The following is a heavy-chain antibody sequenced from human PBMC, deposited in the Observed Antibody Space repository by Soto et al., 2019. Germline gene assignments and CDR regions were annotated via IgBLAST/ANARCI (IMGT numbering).Heavy chain of an antibody. J-gene: IGHJ6*02. D-gene: IGHD1-26*01. CDR1: GFTFSNYG. Sequence: SLRLSCAASGFTFSNYGMHWVRQAPGKGLEWVAIIWHDGNNKYYADSVRGRFIIPRDNSKNRLYLQMNSLRAEDTAVYYCASDLVGASDSYGLDVWGQGTPVTVSS. V-gene: IGHV3-33*01. CDR2: IWHDGNNK. CDR3: ASDLVGASDSYGLDV.